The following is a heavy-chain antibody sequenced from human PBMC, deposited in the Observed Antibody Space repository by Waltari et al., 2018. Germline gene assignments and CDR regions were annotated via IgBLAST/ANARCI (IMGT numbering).Heavy chain of an antibody. CDR1: GGSISSYY. CDR3: ARGPYYDFWSGYYTGASAYFDY. CDR2: IYYSGST. V-gene: IGHV4-59*01. Sequence: QVQLQESGPGLVKPSETLSLTCTVSGGSISSYYWSWIRQPPGTGLEWIGYIYYSGSTNYNPSLKSRVTISVDTSKNQFSLKLSSVTAADTAVYYCARGPYYDFWSGYYTGASAYFDYWGQGTLVTVSS. D-gene: IGHD3-3*01. J-gene: IGHJ4*02.